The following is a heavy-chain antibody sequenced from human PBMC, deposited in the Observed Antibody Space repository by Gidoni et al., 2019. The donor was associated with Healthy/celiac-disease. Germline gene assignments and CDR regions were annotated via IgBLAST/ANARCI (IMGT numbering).Heavy chain of an antibody. D-gene: IGHD5-18*01. Sequence: QVQLQQWGAGLLKLPETLSLTCAVYGGSFSGYYWSWIRQPPGKGLEWIGEINHSGSTNYDPSLKRRVTISVDTSKNQFSLKRSSVTAADTAVYYCARMAAMVTLDYWGQGTLVTVSS. CDR3: ARMAAMVTLDY. CDR1: GGSFSGYY. CDR2: INHSGST. V-gene: IGHV4-34*01. J-gene: IGHJ4*02.